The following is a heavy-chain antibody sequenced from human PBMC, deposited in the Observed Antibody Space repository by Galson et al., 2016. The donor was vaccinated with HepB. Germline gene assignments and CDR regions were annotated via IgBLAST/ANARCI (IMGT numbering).Heavy chain of an antibody. CDR3: ARSGGTYSSSSYYFDS. D-gene: IGHD6-6*01. V-gene: IGHV3-21*01. Sequence: KGLEWVSSISNAGPYRHYTDSVKGRFTISRDNDKHSLYLQMNSLRAVDTAVYYCARSGGTYSSSSYYFDSWGQGTLVAVSS. J-gene: IGHJ4*02. CDR2: ISNAGPYR.